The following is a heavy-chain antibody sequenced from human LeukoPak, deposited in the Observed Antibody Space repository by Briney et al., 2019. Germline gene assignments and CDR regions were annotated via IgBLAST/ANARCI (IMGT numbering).Heavy chain of an antibody. D-gene: IGHD4-17*01. CDR2: ISYDGSNK. V-gene: IGHV3-30-3*01. J-gene: IGHJ4*02. Sequence: GGSLRLSCAASGFTFSSYAMHWVRQAPGKGLEWVAVISYDGSNKYYADSVKGRFTISRDNSKNTLYLQMNSLRAEDTAAYYCAREGYGGNDPTAYYFDYWGQGTLVTVSS. CDR3: AREGYGGNDPTAYYFDY. CDR1: GFTFSSYA.